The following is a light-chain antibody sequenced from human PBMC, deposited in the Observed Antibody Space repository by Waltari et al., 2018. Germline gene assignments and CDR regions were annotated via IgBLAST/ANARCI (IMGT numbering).Light chain of an antibody. V-gene: IGKV1-8*01. Sequence: AIRMTQSPSSFSASTGDRVTITCRASRGIISYFAWYQQNPGKAPKLLIYAASTLQSGVPSRFSGSGSGTDFTLTISCLQSEDFATYYCQQYYSYPPGTFGQGTKVDIK. J-gene: IGKJ1*01. CDR2: AAS. CDR1: RGIISY. CDR3: QQYYSYPPGT.